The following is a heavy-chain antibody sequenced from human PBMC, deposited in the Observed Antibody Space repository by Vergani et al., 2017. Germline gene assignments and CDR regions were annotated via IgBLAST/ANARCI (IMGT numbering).Heavy chain of an antibody. CDR2: ISNDGGNK. D-gene: IGHD7-27*01. Sequence: QVQLVESGGGVVQPGTSLRLSCVVSGFAFNRYAMYWVRQAPGKGLEWVAVISNDGGNKYYADSVKGRFTIYKDNTVDMLYLQMNSLRPDDTAVYYCVRRGRGDDGDCWSRRGPWGQGTRVIVSS. V-gene: IGHV3-30-3*01. CDR1: GFAFNRYA. J-gene: IGHJ5*02. CDR3: VRRGRGDDGDCWSRRGP.